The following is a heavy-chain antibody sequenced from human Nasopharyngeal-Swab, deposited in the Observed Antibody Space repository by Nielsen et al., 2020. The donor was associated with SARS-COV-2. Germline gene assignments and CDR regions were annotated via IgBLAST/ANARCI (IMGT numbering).Heavy chain of an antibody. J-gene: IGHJ4*02. CDR1: GFTFSDYY. CDR2: ISSSSNTI. D-gene: IGHD1-26*01. Sequence: GGSLRLSCAASGFTFSDYYMTWIRQAPGKGLEWVSYISSSSNTIYYADSVKGRFTISRDNAKNSLYLQMNSLRADDMAVYYCARSGSGSYFDYWGQGTLVTVSS. V-gene: IGHV3-11*01. CDR3: ARSGSGSYFDY.